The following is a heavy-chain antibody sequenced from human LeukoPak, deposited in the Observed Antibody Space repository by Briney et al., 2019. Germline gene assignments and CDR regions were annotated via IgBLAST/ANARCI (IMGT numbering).Heavy chain of an antibody. D-gene: IGHD3-10*01. CDR1: GFTFSRYS. V-gene: IGHV3-21*01. CDR3: ARDPILGKIQGPPFYGSGYSRALDY. CDR2: ISTSSTYI. J-gene: IGHJ4*02. Sequence: PGGSLTLSCAASGFTFSRYSMNWPRQAPGTGLECVSSISTSSTYIYYAHSVKGRFPTPRDNANNSLYLQMNSLRAEDTAVYYCARDPILGKIQGPPFYGSGYSRALDYWGQRTLVTVSS.